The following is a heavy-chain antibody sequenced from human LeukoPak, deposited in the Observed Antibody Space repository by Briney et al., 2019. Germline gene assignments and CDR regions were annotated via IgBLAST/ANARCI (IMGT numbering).Heavy chain of an antibody. J-gene: IGHJ4*02. CDR3: ARAGSYSYGVLFDY. V-gene: IGHV3-48*03. CDR1: GFTFSSYE. Sequence: GGSLRLSCAASGFTFSSYEMNWVRQAPGKGLEWVSYISSSGSTICYADSVKGRFTISRDNAKNSLYLQMSSLRAEDTAVYYCARAGSYSYGVLFDYWGQGTLVTVSS. D-gene: IGHD5-18*01. CDR2: ISSSGSTI.